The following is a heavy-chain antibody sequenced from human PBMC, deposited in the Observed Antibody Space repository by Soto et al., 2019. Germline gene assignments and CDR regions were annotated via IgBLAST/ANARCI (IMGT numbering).Heavy chain of an antibody. CDR2: VYYSGSA. D-gene: IGHD2-2*03. CDR1: GSSITNYQ. V-gene: IGHV4-59*08. J-gene: IGHJ4*02. CDR3: ARHAGSLGY. Sequence: QVHLQESGPGLVKPSETLSLTCTISGSSITNYQWSWIRQPPGKGLEWIGPVYYSGSANYNPTLKSRVTISIETSKSRSSRNLGSVTAADTVVYFCARHAGSLGYWGQGNLVNVPS.